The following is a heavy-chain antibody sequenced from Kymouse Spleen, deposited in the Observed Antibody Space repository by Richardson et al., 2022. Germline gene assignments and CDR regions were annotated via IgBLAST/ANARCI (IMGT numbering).Heavy chain of an antibody. Sequence: QLQLQESGPGLVKPSETLSLTCTVSGGSISSSSYYWGWIRQPPGKGLEWIGSIYYSGSTYYNPSLKSRVTISVDTSKNQFSLKLSSVTAADTAVYYCAYDYGDPYYYYGMDVWGQGTTVTVSS. CDR1: GGSISSSSYY. D-gene: IGHD4-17*01. J-gene: IGHJ6*02. V-gene: IGHV4-39*01. CDR3: AYDYGDPYYYYGMDV. CDR2: IYYSGST.